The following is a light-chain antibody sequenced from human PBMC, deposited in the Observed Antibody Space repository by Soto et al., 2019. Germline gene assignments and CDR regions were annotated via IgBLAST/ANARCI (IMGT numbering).Light chain of an antibody. CDR2: KAY. CDR3: QHYNSYSWT. CDR1: QSISSW. J-gene: IGKJ1*01. V-gene: IGKV1-5*03. Sequence: DIQMTQSPSTLSASVGDRVTITCRASQSISSWLAWYQQKPGKAPKLLIYKAYSLESGVTSRFSGSGSGTELPLTISSLQPDDFATYYCQHYNSYSWTFGQGPKLAIK.